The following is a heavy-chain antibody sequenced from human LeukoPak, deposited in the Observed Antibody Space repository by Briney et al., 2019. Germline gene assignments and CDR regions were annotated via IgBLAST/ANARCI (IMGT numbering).Heavy chain of an antibody. Sequence: SETLSLTCTVSGDSISNYCWSWIRQPPGKGLEWIGYIYYSGSTNYNPSLKSRVTISVDTSKNQFSLKLSSVTAADTAVYYCARYRNEALFAFDIWGQGTMVTVSS. D-gene: IGHD3-16*02. J-gene: IGHJ3*02. CDR1: GDSISNYC. CDR2: IYYSGST. V-gene: IGHV4-59*01. CDR3: ARYRNEALFAFDI.